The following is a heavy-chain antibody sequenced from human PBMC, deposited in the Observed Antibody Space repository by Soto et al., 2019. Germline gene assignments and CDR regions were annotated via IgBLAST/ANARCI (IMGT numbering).Heavy chain of an antibody. V-gene: IGHV3-74*01. Sequence: EVRLVESGGGLVQPGESLRLSCAASGFPFKNYWMNWVRQSAGKRLVWIARINDEGSWTTYADSVKGRFTVSRDNSTNTLDMEMNSLGVEDTAVYFCAREEEQYDSSSGVYWGRGTLVTVSS. CDR2: INDEGSWT. CDR1: GFPFKNYW. CDR3: AREEEQYDSSSGVY. D-gene: IGHD6-6*01. J-gene: IGHJ4*02.